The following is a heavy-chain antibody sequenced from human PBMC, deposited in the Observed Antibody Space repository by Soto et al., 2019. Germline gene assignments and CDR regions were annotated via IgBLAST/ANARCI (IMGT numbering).Heavy chain of an antibody. J-gene: IGHJ4*02. D-gene: IGHD5-18*01. Sequence: EVQVVESGGGLVKPGGSLRLSCAASGFTFSSYTMNWVRQAPGKGLEWVSSISSGSNYIYYGDSVKGRFTISRDNAKNSLYLQMNSLRAEDTAVYYCASGYGPPAYWGQGTLVTVSS. CDR3: ASGYGPPAY. CDR1: GFTFSSYT. V-gene: IGHV3-21*01. CDR2: ISSGSNYI.